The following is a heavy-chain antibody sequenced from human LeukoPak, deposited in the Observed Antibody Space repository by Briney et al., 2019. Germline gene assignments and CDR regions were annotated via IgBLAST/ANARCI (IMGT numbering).Heavy chain of an antibody. CDR1: GYTLTELS. Sequence: ASVKVSCKVSGYTLTELSMHWVRQAPGKGLEWMGGFDPEDGETIYAQEFQGRVTMTEDTSTDTAYMELSSLRSEDTAVYYCARGTHTHQMVHPFDYWGQGSLVTVSS. CDR3: ARGTHTHQMVHPFDY. J-gene: IGHJ4*02. V-gene: IGHV1-24*01. D-gene: IGHD5-24*01. CDR2: FDPEDGET.